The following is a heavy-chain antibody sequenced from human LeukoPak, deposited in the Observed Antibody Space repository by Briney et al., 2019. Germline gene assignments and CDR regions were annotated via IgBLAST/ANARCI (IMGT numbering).Heavy chain of an antibody. V-gene: IGHV4-38-2*02. Sequence: MPSETLSLTCTVSGYSISSGYFWGWIRQPPGKGLEWIGSIYHGGSTFYNPSLKSRVTISVDTSKNRFSLKLSSVTAADTAVYYCASTSYYDILTGYYNFDYWGQGTLVTVSS. CDR1: GYSISSGYF. CDR3: ASTSYYDILTGYYNFDY. J-gene: IGHJ4*02. CDR2: IYHGGST. D-gene: IGHD3-9*01.